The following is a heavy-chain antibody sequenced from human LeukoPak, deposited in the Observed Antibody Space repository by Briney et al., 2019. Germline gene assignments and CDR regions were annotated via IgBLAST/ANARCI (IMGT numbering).Heavy chain of an antibody. CDR2: IYTDGST. J-gene: IGHJ4*02. V-gene: IGHV3-53*01. Sequence: GGSLRLSCAASEFTFSSYTMNWVRQAPGKGLEWVSVIYTDGSTYYADSVKGRFTISRDISRNTVHLQMNSLRAGDTAVYYCAGDPHGYNSYFDYWGQGTLVTVSS. CDR1: EFTFSSYT. D-gene: IGHD5-24*01. CDR3: AGDPHGYNSYFDY.